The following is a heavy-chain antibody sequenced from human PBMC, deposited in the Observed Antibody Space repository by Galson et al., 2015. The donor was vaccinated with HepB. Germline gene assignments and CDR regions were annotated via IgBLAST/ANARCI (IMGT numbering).Heavy chain of an antibody. CDR1: GFTFSNYA. D-gene: IGHD3-22*01. CDR2: ISGSGGST. Sequence: SLRLSCAASGFTFSNYAMNWVRQAPGKGLQWVSAISGSGGSTYHADSAKGRFTISRDNSKNTLYLQMNSLRAEDTAVYYCARQGWDSRGYYHFDHWGQGTLVTVSS. V-gene: IGHV3-23*01. J-gene: IGHJ4*02. CDR3: ARQGWDSRGYYHFDH.